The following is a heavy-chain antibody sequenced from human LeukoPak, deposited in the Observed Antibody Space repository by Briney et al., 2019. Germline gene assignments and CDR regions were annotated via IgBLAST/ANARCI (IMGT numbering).Heavy chain of an antibody. V-gene: IGHV3-30*18. D-gene: IGHD3-22*01. CDR2: ISYDGSNK. CDR1: RFTFSSYG. CDR3: AKTGGPYYYDSSGYYVFDY. J-gene: IGHJ4*02. Sequence: PGGSLRLSCAASRFTFSSYGMHWVRQAPGKGLEWVAVISYDGSNKYYADSVKGRFTISRDNSKNTLYLQMNSLRAEDTAVYYCAKTGGPYYYDSSGYYVFDYWGQGTLVTVSS.